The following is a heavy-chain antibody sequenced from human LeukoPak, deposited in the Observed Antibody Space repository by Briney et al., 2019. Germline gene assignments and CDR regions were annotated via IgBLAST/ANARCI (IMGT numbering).Heavy chain of an antibody. J-gene: IGHJ5*02. Sequence: PGGSLRLSCAASGFTLSSYAMSWVRQAPGKGLEWVSTISGSGGSPYYADSVKGRFTISRDTSKNTLYLQVNSLRAEDTAVYYCDGDYYDSSGYWFDPWGQGTLVTVSS. D-gene: IGHD3-22*01. V-gene: IGHV3-23*01. CDR2: ISGSGGSP. CDR1: GFTLSSYA. CDR3: DGDYYDSSGYWFDP.